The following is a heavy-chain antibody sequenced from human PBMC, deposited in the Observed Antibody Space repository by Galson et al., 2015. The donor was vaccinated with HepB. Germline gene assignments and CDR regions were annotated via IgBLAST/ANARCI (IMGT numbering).Heavy chain of an antibody. CDR3: ARGCSSTSCYPWFDP. J-gene: IGHJ5*02. D-gene: IGHD2-2*01. CDR2: IIPIFGTA. Sequence: SVKVSCKASGGTFSSYAISWVRQAPGQGLEWMGGIIPIFGTANYAQKFQGRVTITADESTSTAYMELSSLRSEDTAVYYCARGCSSTSCYPWFDPWGQGTLVTVSS. V-gene: IGHV1-69*13. CDR1: GGTFSSYA.